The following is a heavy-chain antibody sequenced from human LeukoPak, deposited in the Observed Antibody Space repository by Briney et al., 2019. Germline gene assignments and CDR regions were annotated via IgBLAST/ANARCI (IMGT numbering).Heavy chain of an antibody. CDR3: AREAAAGRGFDY. CDR2: ISYDGSNK. CDR1: GFTFSSYA. Sequence: GGSLRLSCAASGFTFSSYAMHWVRQAPGKGLEWVAVISYDGSNKYYADSVKGRFTISRDNSKNTLYLQMNSLRAEDTAMYYCAREAAAGRGFDYWGQGTLVTVSS. D-gene: IGHD6-13*01. V-gene: IGHV3-30*04. J-gene: IGHJ4*02.